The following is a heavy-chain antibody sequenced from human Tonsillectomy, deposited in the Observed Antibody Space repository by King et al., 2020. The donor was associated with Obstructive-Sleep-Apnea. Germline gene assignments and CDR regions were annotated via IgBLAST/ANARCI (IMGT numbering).Heavy chain of an antibody. Sequence: QLVQSGGGVVKPGGSLRLSCAASGFIFNNAWMSWVRQAPGKGLEWFGRIQSKNVGETIDYAAPVKGRFTISRDDSKSSLYLQMNSLKAEDTGVYYCTTAITVVRAAHFDYWGQGTLVTVSS. CDR1: GFIFNNAW. CDR3: TTAITVVRAAHFDY. V-gene: IGHV3-15*01. CDR2: IQSKNVGETI. J-gene: IGHJ4*02. D-gene: IGHD3-10*01.